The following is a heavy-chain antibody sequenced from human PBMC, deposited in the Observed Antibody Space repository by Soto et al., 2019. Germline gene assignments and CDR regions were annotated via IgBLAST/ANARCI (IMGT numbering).Heavy chain of an antibody. V-gene: IGHV4-59*01. CDR3: ARVGRAWYGVFD. CDR1: GGSMNTNY. D-gene: IGHD6-19*01. Sequence: QVQLQESGPGLVKPSETLSLTCTVSGGSMNTNYWTWIRQPPGKALEWIGQIHFSGSTNYSPSLMSRVAISVDTSTNRFSLTMTAVTASDTAVYYCARVGRAWYGVFDWGQGTLVPVSS. CDR2: IHFSGST. J-gene: IGHJ4*02.